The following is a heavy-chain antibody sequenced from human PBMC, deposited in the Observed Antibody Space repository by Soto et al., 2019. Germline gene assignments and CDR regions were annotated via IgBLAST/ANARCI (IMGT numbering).Heavy chain of an antibody. CDR3: ATGWDRGPYGDYAPGYYYGMDV. V-gene: IGHV1-18*01. Sequence: ASVKVSCKASGYTFASYGSSWVRQAPGQRLEWMGGIDAEDGKTNYAQKFQGRVTMTKDTSTDTAYMELSSLRSEDTAVYYCATGWDRGPYGDYAPGYYYGMDVWGQGTTVTVSS. J-gene: IGHJ6*02. D-gene: IGHD4-17*01. CDR2: IDAEDGKT. CDR1: GYTFASYG.